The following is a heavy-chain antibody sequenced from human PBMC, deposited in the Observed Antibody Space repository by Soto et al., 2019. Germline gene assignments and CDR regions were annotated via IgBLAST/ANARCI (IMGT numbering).Heavy chain of an antibody. CDR1: GGSISSYY. D-gene: IGHD5-18*01. V-gene: IGHV4-59*01. CDR3: ARTLYSYGPRFDY. Sequence: SETLSLTCTVSGGSISSYYWSWIRQPPGKGLEWIGYIYYSGSTNYKPSLKSRDTISVDTSKNQFSLKLSSVTAADTAVYYCARTLYSYGPRFDYWGQGTLVTVS. CDR2: IYYSGST. J-gene: IGHJ4*02.